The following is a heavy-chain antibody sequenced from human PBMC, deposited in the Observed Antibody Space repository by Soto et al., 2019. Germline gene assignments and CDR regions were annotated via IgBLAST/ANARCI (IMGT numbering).Heavy chain of an antibody. D-gene: IGHD1-26*01. CDR3: ARVTGGEWELLATYYYYGMDV. V-gene: IGHV1-18*01. J-gene: IGHJ6*02. Sequence: ASVKVSCKASGYTFTSYGISWVRQAPGQGLEWMGWISAYNGNTNYAQKLQGRVTMTTDTSTSTAYMELRSLRSDDTAVYYCARVTGGEWELLATYYYYGMDVWGQGTTVTVSS. CDR2: ISAYNGNT. CDR1: GYTFTSYG.